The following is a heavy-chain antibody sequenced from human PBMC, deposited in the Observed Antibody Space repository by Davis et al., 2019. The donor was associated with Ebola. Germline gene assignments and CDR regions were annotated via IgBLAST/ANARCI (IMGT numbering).Heavy chain of an antibody. CDR1: GFTFSSYS. CDR2: ISSSSSYI. CDR3: ARVRGTVKGYMDV. V-gene: IGHV3-21*01. J-gene: IGHJ6*02. D-gene: IGHD3-10*01. Sequence: GESLKISCAASGFTFSSYSMNWVRQAPGKGLEWVSSISSSSSYIYYADSVKGRFTISRDNAKNSLYLQMNSLRAEDTAVYYCARVRGTVKGYMDVWGQGTTVTVSS.